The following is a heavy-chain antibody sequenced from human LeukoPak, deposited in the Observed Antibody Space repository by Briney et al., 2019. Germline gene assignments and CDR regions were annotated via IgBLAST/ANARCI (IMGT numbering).Heavy chain of an antibody. Sequence: SETLSLTCTVSGGSISSYYWSWIRQPPGKGLEWIGYIYTSGSTNYNPSLKSRVTISVDTSKNQFSLKLSSVTAADTAVYYCARGLDLVIIAAAYFDYWGQGTLVTVSS. J-gene: IGHJ4*02. D-gene: IGHD6-13*01. V-gene: IGHV4-4*09. CDR1: GGSISSYY. CDR2: IYTSGST. CDR3: ARGLDLVIIAAAYFDY.